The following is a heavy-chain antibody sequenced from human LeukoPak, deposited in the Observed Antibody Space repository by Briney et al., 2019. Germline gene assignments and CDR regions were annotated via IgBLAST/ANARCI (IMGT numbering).Heavy chain of an antibody. Sequence: SETLSLTCTVSGYSISSGYYWGWIRQPPGKGLEWIGSIYHSGSTYYNPSLKSRVTISVDTSKNQFSLRLSSVTAADTAVYYCARVRYGSGTYRGPRPDYYYYYMDVWGKGTTVTVSS. CDR2: IYHSGST. J-gene: IGHJ6*03. CDR3: ARVRYGSGTYRGPRPDYYYYYMDV. CDR1: GYSISSGYY. D-gene: IGHD3-10*01. V-gene: IGHV4-38-2*02.